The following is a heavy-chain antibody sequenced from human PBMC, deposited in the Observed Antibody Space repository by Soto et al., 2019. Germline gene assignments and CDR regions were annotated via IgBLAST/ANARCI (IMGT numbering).Heavy chain of an antibody. J-gene: IGHJ5*02. CDR2: TYYRSKWYN. V-gene: IGHV6-1*01. CDR1: GDIISSNSAA. CDR3: ARGRAPGRGGWMDP. Sequence: PSQTLSLTCDISGDIISSNSAAWNWIRQSPSRGLEWLGRTYYRSKWYNDYAVSVRGRITINPDTSKNQFSLQLKSVTPDDTAVYYCARGRAPGRGGWMDPPGPGTHLTVST. D-gene: IGHD6-13*01.